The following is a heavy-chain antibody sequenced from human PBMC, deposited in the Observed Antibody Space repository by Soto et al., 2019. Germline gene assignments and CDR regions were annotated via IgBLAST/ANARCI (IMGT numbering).Heavy chain of an antibody. D-gene: IGHD3-16*02. V-gene: IGHV3-9*01. CDR3: ASLAS. CDR1: GFTFDDYA. Sequence: GGSLRLSCAASGFTFDDYAMHWVRQAPGKGLEWVSGISWNSGSIGYADSVKGRFTISRDNAKNSLYRQMNSLRAEDTALYYCASLASWGQGTLVTVSS. J-gene: IGHJ5*02. CDR2: ISWNSGSI.